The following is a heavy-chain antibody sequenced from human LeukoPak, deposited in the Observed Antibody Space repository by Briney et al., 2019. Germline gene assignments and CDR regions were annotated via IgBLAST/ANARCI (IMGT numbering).Heavy chain of an antibody. CDR3: AKDPDSPIAAAGGY. CDR2: ISGSGGST. CDR1: GFTFSSYA. Sequence: PGGSQRPSCAASGFTFSSYAMSWVRQAPGKGLEWVSAISGSGGSTYYADSVKGRFTISRDNSKNTLYLQMNSLRAEDTAVYYCAKDPDSPIAAAGGYWGQGTLVPLSS. D-gene: IGHD6-13*01. J-gene: IGHJ4*02. V-gene: IGHV3-23*01.